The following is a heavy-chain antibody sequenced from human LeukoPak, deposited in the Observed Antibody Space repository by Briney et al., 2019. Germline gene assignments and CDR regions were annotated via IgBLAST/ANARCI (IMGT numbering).Heavy chain of an antibody. CDR2: IYYSGST. CDR3: ARDHPGDGGTTVDY. V-gene: IGHV4-59*01. Sequence: SETLSLTCTVSGGSTNNYYWSWIRQPPGKGLEWIGYIYYSGSTNYNPSLKSRVTISLDTPKNQFSLKLSSVTAADTAVYYCARDHPGDGGTTVDYWGQGTLVTVSS. D-gene: IGHD1-1*01. CDR1: GGSTNNYY. J-gene: IGHJ4*02.